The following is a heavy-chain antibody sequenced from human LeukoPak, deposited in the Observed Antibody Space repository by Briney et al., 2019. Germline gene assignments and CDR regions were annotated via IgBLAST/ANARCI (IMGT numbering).Heavy chain of an antibody. CDR2: LSCNSGGI. J-gene: IGHJ4*02. V-gene: IGHV3-9*03. D-gene: IGHD3-22*01. CDR1: GFISDDNT. Sequence: AAGSLSLSCAASGFISDDNTLQWVRQAPGKGLVGGIGLSCNSGGIGYADSVRGRFTISRDNAKNYLSLKIISLKAEDMALCYCAKDTRPESSGYSPFDYWGEKSLLTVSS. CDR3: AKDTRPESSGYSPFDY.